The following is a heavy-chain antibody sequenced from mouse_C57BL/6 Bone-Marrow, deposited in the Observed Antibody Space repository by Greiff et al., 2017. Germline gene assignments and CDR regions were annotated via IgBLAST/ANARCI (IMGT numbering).Heavy chain of an antibody. Sequence: VQLQQSGAELVRPGASVKLSCTASGFNFKDDYMHWVKQRPEQGLEWIGWIDPENGDTEYASKFQGKATITADTSSNTAYLPLSSLTSEDTAVYYCTTSGYYVGAYWGQGTLVTVSA. CDR1: GFNFKDDY. J-gene: IGHJ3*01. D-gene: IGHD2-1*01. CDR2: IDPENGDT. V-gene: IGHV14-4*01. CDR3: TTSGYYVGAY.